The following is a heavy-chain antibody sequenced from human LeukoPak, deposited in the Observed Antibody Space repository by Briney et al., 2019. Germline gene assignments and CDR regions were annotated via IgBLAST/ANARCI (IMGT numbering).Heavy chain of an antibody. D-gene: IGHD3-22*01. J-gene: IGHJ3*02. CDR2: ISYDGSNK. CDR3: AKPSESSGPTPDAFDI. Sequence: GRSLRLSCAASGFTFGSYGMHWVRQAPGKGLEWVAVISYDGSNKYYADSVKGRFTISRDNSKNTLYLQMNSLRAEDTAVYYCAKPSESSGPTPDAFDIWGQGTMVTVSS. CDR1: GFTFGSYG. V-gene: IGHV3-30*18.